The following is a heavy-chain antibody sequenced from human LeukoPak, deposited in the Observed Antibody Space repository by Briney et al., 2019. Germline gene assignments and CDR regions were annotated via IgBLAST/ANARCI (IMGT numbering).Heavy chain of an antibody. CDR3: ASSSITIFGVASLRHYYYYMDV. CDR2: ISYDGSNK. D-gene: IGHD3-3*01. V-gene: IGHV3-30-3*01. CDR1: GFTFSSYA. J-gene: IGHJ6*03. Sequence: GGSLRLSCAASGFTFSSYAMHWVRQAPGKGLEWVAVISYDGSNKYYADSVKGRFTISRDNSKNTLYLQMNSLRAEDTAVYYCASSSITIFGVASLRHYYYYMDVWGKGTTVSVSS.